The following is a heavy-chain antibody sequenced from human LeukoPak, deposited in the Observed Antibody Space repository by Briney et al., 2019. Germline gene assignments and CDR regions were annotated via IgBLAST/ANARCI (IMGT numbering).Heavy chain of an antibody. CDR1: GFTFSSYG. CDR2: ISYDGSNK. Sequence: GGSLRLSCAASGFTFSSYGMHWVRQAPGKGLEWVAVISYDGSNKYYADSVKGRFTISRDNSKNTLYLQMNSLRAEDTAVYYCAKPPGDFWSGYYDDAFDIWGQGTMVTVSS. J-gene: IGHJ3*02. D-gene: IGHD3-3*01. V-gene: IGHV3-30*18. CDR3: AKPPGDFWSGYYDDAFDI.